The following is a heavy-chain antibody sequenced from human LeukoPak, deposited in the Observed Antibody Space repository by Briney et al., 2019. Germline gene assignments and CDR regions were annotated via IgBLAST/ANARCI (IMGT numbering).Heavy chain of an antibody. D-gene: IGHD4-11*01. J-gene: IGHJ6*03. CDR1: GFTFSSYS. V-gene: IGHV3-21*01. CDR2: ISSSSSYI. CDR3: ASVPEHDYSRPPYYYYYMDV. Sequence: PGGSLRLSCAASGFTFSSYSMNWVRQAPGKGLEWVSSISSSSSYIYYADSVKGRFTISRDNAKNSLYLQMNSLRAEDTAVYYCASVPEHDYSRPPYYYYYMDVWGKGTTVTVSS.